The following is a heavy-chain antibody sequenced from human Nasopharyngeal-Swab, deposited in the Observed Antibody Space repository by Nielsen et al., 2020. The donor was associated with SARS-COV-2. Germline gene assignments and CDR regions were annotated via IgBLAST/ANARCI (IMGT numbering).Heavy chain of an antibody. Sequence: GGSLRLSCAASGFTFSSYSMSWVRQAPGKGLEWVANIKQDGSEKYYVDSVKGRFTISRDNAKNSLYLQMNSLRAEDTAVYYCARDIRFEEYMDVWGKGTTVTVSS. D-gene: IGHD3-10*01. CDR3: ARDIRFEEYMDV. CDR1: GFTFSSYS. CDR2: IKQDGSEK. V-gene: IGHV3-7*03. J-gene: IGHJ6*03.